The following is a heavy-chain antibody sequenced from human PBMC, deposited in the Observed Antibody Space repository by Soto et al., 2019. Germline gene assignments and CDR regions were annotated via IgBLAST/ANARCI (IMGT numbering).Heavy chain of an antibody. J-gene: IGHJ4*02. CDR1: GGSFSGYY. CDR3: ARDKITGLFDY. CDR2: INQSGST. V-gene: IGHV4-34*01. Sequence: QVQLQQWGAGLLKPSETLSLTCAVYGGSFSGYYWTWIRQLPGTGLEWIGEINQSGSTNYTPSLKSRVTISVDTSKNQFSLKLTYVTAADTAVYYGARDKITGLFDYWGQGTLVTVSS. D-gene: IGHD2-8*02.